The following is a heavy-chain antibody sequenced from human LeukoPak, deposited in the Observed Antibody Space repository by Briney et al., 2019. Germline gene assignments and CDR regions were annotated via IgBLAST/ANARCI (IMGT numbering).Heavy chain of an antibody. Sequence: GGSQRLSCAASGFTFSSYSMNWVRQAPGKGLEWVSSISSSSSYIYYADSVKGRFTISRDNAKNSLYLQMNSLRAEDTAVYYCAREGASIAAAGPNWFDPWGQGTLVTVSS. CDR1: GFTFSSYS. D-gene: IGHD6-13*01. CDR3: AREGASIAAAGPNWFDP. V-gene: IGHV3-21*01. J-gene: IGHJ5*02. CDR2: ISSSSSYI.